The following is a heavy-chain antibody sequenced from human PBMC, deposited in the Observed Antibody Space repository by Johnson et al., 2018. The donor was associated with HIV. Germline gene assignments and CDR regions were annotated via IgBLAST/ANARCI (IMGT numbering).Heavy chain of an antibody. CDR1: GFTFEDHG. V-gene: IGHV3-20*04. D-gene: IGHD3-22*01. J-gene: IGHJ3*02. CDR3: TRQHYYDSSGQGGGLDI. Sequence: VQVVESGGGVVRPGGSLKLSCVGSGFTFEDHGMSWVRQAPGKGLEWVSGIDWNGGRQGYVASVTGRLTIPRDNAKNSLYMEMNNLRAEDTAFYYCTRQHYYDSSGQGGGLDIWGQGTMVSVSS. CDR2: IDWNGGRQ.